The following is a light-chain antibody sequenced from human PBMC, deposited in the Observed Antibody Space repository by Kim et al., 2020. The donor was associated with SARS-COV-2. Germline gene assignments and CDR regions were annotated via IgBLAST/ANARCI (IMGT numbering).Light chain of an antibody. Sequence: GEAVALAYALKFGALSTRYYPRWYQQTPDQATGTVVYSTRSRSSGVPDRFSGSILWYKAALSFSGAQADNESDYYSEFYIDRGSGVFGTGAQLTVL. CDR2: STR. V-gene: IGLV8-61*01. CDR3: EFYIDRGSGV. CDR1: FGALSTRYY. J-gene: IGLJ2*01.